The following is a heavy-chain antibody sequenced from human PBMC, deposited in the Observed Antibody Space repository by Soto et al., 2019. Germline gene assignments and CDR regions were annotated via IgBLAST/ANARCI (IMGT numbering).Heavy chain of an antibody. CDR1: GGSIRSGDYY. D-gene: IGHD6-19*01. V-gene: IGHV4-30-4*01. J-gene: IGHJ3*02. Sequence: QVQLQESGPGLVKPSQTLSLTCTVSGGSIRSGDYYWSWIRQPPGRGLEWIGSIYYSGSTYYNPSLKSRVTISVDTSKNQFSLKLSSVTAADTAVYYCARGWRRDGLYDIWGQGTMVTVSS. CDR2: IYYSGST. CDR3: ARGWRRDGLYDI.